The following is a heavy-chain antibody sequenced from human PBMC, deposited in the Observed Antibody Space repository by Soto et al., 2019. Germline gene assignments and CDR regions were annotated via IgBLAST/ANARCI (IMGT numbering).Heavy chain of an antibody. J-gene: IGHJ6*02. V-gene: IGHV4-30-4*01. CDR1: GGSISSGDYY. Sequence: QVQLQESGPGLVKPSQTLSLTCTVSGGSISSGDYYWSWIRQPPGKGLEWIGYIYYSGSTYYNPSLKSRVTISVDTSKKQFSLKLSSVTASDTAVYDCAREDTYCGGDGYSHGMDFCGQGTTVTVSS. D-gene: IGHD2-21*02. CDR3: AREDTYCGGDGYSHGMDF. CDR2: IYYSGST.